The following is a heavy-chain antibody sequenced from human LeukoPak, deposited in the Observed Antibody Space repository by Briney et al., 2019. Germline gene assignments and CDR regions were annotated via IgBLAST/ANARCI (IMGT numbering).Heavy chain of an antibody. CDR1: GFTFSSYT. CDR3: AKTYSRESGYDFFFHY. D-gene: IGHD5-12*01. V-gene: IGHV3-48*04. J-gene: IGHJ4*02. Sequence: GGSLRLSCAASGFTFSSYTMNWVRKAPGKGLEWISYISSSSSIMYYADSVKGRFSISRDNARNTVYLQMNSLRVEDTAVYYCAKTYSRESGYDFFFHYWGQGTRVTVSS. CDR2: ISSSSSIM.